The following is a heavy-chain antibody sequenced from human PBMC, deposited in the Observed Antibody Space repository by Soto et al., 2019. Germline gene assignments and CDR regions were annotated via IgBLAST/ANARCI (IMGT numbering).Heavy chain of an antibody. CDR1: GFPFSSYA. Sequence: GGSLRLSCAASGFPFSSYAMTWVRQAPGQGLEWVSSISGSGDNTYYADSVKGRFTISRDNSKNTLYLQMNGLRVEDTAVYYCAKDRLAGNFDYWGQGTQVTVSS. CDR2: ISGSGDNT. CDR3: AKDRLAGNFDY. J-gene: IGHJ4*02. V-gene: IGHV3-23*01.